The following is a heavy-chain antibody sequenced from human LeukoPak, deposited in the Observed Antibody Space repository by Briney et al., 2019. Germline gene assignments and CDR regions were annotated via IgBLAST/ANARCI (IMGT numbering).Heavy chain of an antibody. CDR3: ARDKGGYSYGYDY. CDR1: GFTFSSYL. Sequence: GGCLRVSCAPPGFTFSSYLGSWVRQALGEGREWVANIKQDGSEKHYVDSVKGRFTISRDNAKNSLYLQMNSLRAEDTAVYYCARDKGGYSYGYDYWGQGTLVTVSS. V-gene: IGHV3-7*01. CDR2: IKQDGSEK. J-gene: IGHJ4*02. D-gene: IGHD5-18*01.